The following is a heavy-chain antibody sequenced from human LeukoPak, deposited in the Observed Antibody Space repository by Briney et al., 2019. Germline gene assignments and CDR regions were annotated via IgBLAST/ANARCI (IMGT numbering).Heavy chain of an antibody. J-gene: IGHJ4*02. Sequence: SGGSLRLSCAASGFTFSSYEMNWVRQAPGKGLEWVSYISSSGSTIYYADSVKGRFTISRDNAKNSLYLQMNSLRAEDTAVYYCAREYYSSGWYTFDYWGQGTLVTVSS. CDR1: GFTFSSYE. D-gene: IGHD6-19*01. CDR2: ISSSGSTI. CDR3: AREYYSSGWYTFDY. V-gene: IGHV3-48*03.